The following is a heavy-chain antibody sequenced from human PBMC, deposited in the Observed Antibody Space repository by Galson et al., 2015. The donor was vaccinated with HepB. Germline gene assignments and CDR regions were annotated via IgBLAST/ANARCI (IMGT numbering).Heavy chain of an antibody. CDR3: ARNPSSDWYVDY. V-gene: IGHV3-21*01. J-gene: IGHJ4*02. CDR1: GFTFSTYT. CDR2: ISGSGSVI. D-gene: IGHD6-19*01. Sequence: SLRLSCAGSGFTFSTYTMNWVRQAPGGGLEWVSSISGSGSVIFYADSVKGRLTISRGNARNSVYLQMKSLRAEDTAIYYCARNPSSDWYVDYWGQGTLVTVSS.